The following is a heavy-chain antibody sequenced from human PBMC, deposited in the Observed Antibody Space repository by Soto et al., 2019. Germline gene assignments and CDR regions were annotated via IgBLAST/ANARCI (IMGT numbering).Heavy chain of an antibody. J-gene: IGHJ4*02. CDR2: IYHSGST. CDR3: ARVDYGDYVLDY. D-gene: IGHD4-17*01. V-gene: IGHV4-38-2*01. Sequence: LSLPCAVSGYSISSGYYWGWIRQPPGKGLEWIGSIYHSGSTYYNPSLKSRVTISVDTSKNQFSLKLSSVTAADTAVYYCARVDYGDYVLDYWGQGTLVTVSS. CDR1: GYSISSGYY.